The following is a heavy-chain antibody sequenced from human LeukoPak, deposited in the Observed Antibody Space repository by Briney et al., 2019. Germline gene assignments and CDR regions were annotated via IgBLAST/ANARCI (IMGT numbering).Heavy chain of an antibody. CDR3: ARDYGGSSPFDY. D-gene: IGHD4-23*01. V-gene: IGHV3-23*01. CDR2: ISGSGGST. J-gene: IGHJ4*02. CDR1: GFTFSSYA. Sequence: QAGGSLRLSCAASGFTFSSYAMSWVRQAPGKGLEWVSAISGSGGSTYYADSVKGRFTISRDNSKNTLYLQMNSLRAEDTAVYYCARDYGGSSPFDYWGQGTLVTVSS.